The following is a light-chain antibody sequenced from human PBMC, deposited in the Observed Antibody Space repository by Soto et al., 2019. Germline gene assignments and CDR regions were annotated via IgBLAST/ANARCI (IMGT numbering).Light chain of an antibody. J-gene: IGKJ4*01. CDR1: QDIGNF. Sequence: ILMTQSPSSLSAFVGDRFTITCRASQDIGNFLAWYQQKPGKVPKLLIYAASTLQSGVPSRFIGSGSGTDFTLTISSLQPEDVATYYCQKCKVAPFTFGGGTKVDI. V-gene: IGKV1-27*01. CDR2: AAS. CDR3: QKCKVAPFT.